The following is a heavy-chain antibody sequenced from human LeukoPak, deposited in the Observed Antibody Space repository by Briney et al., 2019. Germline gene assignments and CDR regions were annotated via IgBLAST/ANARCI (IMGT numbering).Heavy chain of an antibody. Sequence: PGGSLRLSCAASGFTFSSYGMSWVRQAPGKGLEWVSAISGSGGGTYYADSVKGRFTISRDNSKNTLYLQMNSLRAEDEAVYFCAKAPVTSCRGAYCYPFDSWGEGTLVTVSS. CDR1: GFTFSSYG. V-gene: IGHV3-23*01. CDR3: AKAPVTSCRGAYCYPFDS. D-gene: IGHD2-21*01. J-gene: IGHJ4*02. CDR2: ISGSGGGT.